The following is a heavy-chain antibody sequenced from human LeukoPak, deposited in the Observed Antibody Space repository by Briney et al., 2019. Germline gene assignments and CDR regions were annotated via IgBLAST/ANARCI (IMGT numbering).Heavy chain of an antibody. J-gene: IGHJ5*02. V-gene: IGHV4-4*02. CDR2: IYHHGAT. Sequence: SETLSLTCGVSGGSISSNNWWSWVRQPPGKGLEWIGEIYHHGATNYNPSLKSRVTLSVDKSKNQFSLKLSSVTAADTAVYYCARRSLDYGGNSGWFDPWGQGTLVTVSS. D-gene: IGHD4-23*01. CDR1: GGSISSNNW. CDR3: ARRSLDYGGNSGWFDP.